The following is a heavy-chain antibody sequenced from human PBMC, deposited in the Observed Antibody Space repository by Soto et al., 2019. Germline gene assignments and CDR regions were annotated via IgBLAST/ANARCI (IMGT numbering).Heavy chain of an antibody. CDR3: AREVYYDFWSGFNTHTYYFDE. CDR1: GFTFSRHT. D-gene: IGHD3-3*01. CDR2: ISADGSNT. Sequence: QVQLVESGGGVVQPGRSLRLSCAASGFTFSRHTMHWVRQAPGKGREWVAAISADGSNTYYADSVKGRFTISRDNSKNTLYLQMNRLSSEDTAVHPCAREVYYDFWSGFNTHTYYFDEWGQGTLVTVSS. V-gene: IGHV3-30-3*01. J-gene: IGHJ4*02.